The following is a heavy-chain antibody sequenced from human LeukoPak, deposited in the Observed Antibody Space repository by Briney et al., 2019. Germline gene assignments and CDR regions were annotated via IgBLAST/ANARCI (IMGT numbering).Heavy chain of an antibody. V-gene: IGHV4-4*09. CDR3: SGHSTTNCDGATGRRNMDV. J-gene: IGHJ6*03. D-gene: IGHD2-21*01. Sequence: SETLSLTCTVSGGSISSFYWSWIRQPPGKGLEWIGYIYASGSTKYNPSLKSRVTISIDTSRNKLSLKVNSVTAADTAVYYCSGHSTTNCDGATGRRNMDVWGKGTTVTVSS. CDR2: IYASGST. CDR1: GGSISSFY.